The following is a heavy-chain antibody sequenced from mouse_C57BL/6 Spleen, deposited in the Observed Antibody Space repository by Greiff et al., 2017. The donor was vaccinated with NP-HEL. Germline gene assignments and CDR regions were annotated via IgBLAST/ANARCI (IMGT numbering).Heavy chain of an antibody. CDR2: IRLKSDNYAT. CDR3: TGLVYYYGSSSDY. D-gene: IGHD1-1*01. V-gene: IGHV6-3*01. CDR1: GFTFSNYW. J-gene: IGHJ2*01. Sequence: EVKLEESGGGLVQPGGSMKLSCVASGFTFSNYWMNWVRQSPEKGLEWVAQIRLKSDNYATHYAESVKGRFTISRDDSKSSVYLQMNNLRAEDTGIYYCTGLVYYYGSSSDYWGQGTTLTVSS.